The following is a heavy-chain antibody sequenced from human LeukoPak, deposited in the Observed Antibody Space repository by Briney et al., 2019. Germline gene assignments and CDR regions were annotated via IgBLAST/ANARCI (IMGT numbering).Heavy chain of an antibody. Sequence: QSGGSLRLSCTASGFPFSDYSMNWVRQAPGKGLEWISYIGISSGNTKYADSVKGRSTISADNARNSLYLQMNSLRVEDTAVYYCARDHNYAFDNWGQGTLVSVSS. CDR2: IGISSGNT. CDR1: GFPFSDYS. CDR3: ARDHNYAFDN. V-gene: IGHV3-48*04. J-gene: IGHJ4*02. D-gene: IGHD1-1*01.